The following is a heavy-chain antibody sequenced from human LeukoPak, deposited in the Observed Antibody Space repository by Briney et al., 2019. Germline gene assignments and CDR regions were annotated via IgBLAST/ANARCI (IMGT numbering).Heavy chain of an antibody. V-gene: IGHV1-18*01. CDR1: GYTFTSYG. Sequence: ASVKVSCKASGYTFTSYGISWVRQAPGQGLEWMGWISAYNGNTNYAQKLQGRVTMTTDTSTSTAYMELRSLRSDDTAVYYCARDPAGAWELGDSFDYGGQGPLVTVSS. D-gene: IGHD1-26*01. J-gene: IGHJ4*02. CDR3: ARDPAGAWELGDSFDY. CDR2: ISAYNGNT.